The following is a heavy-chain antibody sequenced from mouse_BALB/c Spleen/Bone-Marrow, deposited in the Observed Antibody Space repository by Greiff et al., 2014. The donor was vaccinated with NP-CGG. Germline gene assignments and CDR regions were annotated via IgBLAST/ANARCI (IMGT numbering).Heavy chain of an antibody. J-gene: IGHJ3*01. V-gene: IGHV1-67*01. CDR2: ISTYYGDA. Sequence: QVQLQQSGAELVRPGVSVKISCKGSGYTFTDYAMHWVKQSHAKNLEWIGVISTYYGDASYNQKFKGKATMTVDKSSSTAYMELARLTSEDSAIYYCARERGNYGFSYWGQGTLVTVSA. CDR3: ARERGNYGFSY. CDR1: GYTFTDYA. D-gene: IGHD2-1*01.